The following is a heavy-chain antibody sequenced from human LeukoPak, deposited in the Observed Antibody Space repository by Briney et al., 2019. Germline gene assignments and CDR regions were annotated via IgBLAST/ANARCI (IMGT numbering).Heavy chain of an antibody. Sequence: PSETLSLTCTVSGGSISSGGYHWSWIRQHPGKGLEWIGYIYYNGSTYYNPSLKSRVTISVDTSKNQFSLKLSSVTAADTAVYYCATWAYSSSSASDYWGQGTLVTVSS. D-gene: IGHD6-6*01. CDR1: GGSISSGGYH. CDR2: IYYNGST. V-gene: IGHV4-31*03. J-gene: IGHJ4*02. CDR3: ATWAYSSSSASDY.